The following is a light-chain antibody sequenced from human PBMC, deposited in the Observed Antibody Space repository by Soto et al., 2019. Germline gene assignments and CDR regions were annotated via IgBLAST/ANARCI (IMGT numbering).Light chain of an antibody. CDR3: QSYDSSSSWV. Sequence: NFMLTQPHSVSESPGKTVTISCTRSSGSIASNYVQWYQQRPGSSPTTMIYEDNRSPSGVPDRFSGSIDSSSNSASLTISGLKTEDEGDYYCQSYDSSSSWVFGGGTKLTVL. CDR2: EDN. CDR1: SGSIASNY. J-gene: IGLJ3*02. V-gene: IGLV6-57*01.